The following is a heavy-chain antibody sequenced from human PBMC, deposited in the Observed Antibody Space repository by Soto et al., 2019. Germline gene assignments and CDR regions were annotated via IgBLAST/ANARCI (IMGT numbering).Heavy chain of an antibody. J-gene: IGHJ5*02. V-gene: IGHV1-3*01. CDR2: INAGNGNT. D-gene: IGHD2-15*01. Sequence: ASVKVSCKASGYTFTSYAMHWVRQAPGQRLEWMGWINAGNGNTKYSQKFQGRVTMTRNTSVSTAYMELSSLRSEDTAVYYCARGGYCSGGSCYSWATNWFAPWGKGTLVTVDS. CDR1: GYTFTSYA. CDR3: ARGGYCSGGSCYSWATNWFAP.